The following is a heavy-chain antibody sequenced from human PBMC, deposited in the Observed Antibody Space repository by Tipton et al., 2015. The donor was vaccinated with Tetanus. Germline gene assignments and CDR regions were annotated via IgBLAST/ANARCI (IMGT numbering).Heavy chain of an antibody. V-gene: IGHV4-39*01. Sequence: TLSLTCSVSGGSISGNTYYWGWIRQPPGKGLEWIGAIYYSGSTLQNPSLKSRVTISLDTSKNQFSLKLRSVTAADTAVYYCARTADNWFDPWGQGTLVTVSS. CDR3: ARTADNWFDP. D-gene: IGHD2-21*02. CDR1: GGSISGNTYY. J-gene: IGHJ5*02. CDR2: IYYSGST.